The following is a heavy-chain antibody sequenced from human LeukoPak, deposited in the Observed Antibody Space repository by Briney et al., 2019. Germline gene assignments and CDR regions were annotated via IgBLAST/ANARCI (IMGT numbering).Heavy chain of an antibody. CDR2: ISSSSSYI. Sequence: GGSLRLSCAASGFTFSSYSMTWVRQAPGKGLEWVSSISSSSSYIYYADSVKGRFTISRDNAKNSLYLQMNSRRAEDTAVYYCAREIPGIAVAGIGYWGQGTLVTVSS. V-gene: IGHV3-21*01. CDR3: AREIPGIAVAGIGY. D-gene: IGHD6-19*01. J-gene: IGHJ4*02. CDR1: GFTFSSYS.